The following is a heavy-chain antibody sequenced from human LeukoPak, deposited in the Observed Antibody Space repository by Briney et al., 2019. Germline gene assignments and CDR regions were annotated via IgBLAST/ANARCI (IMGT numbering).Heavy chain of an antibody. Sequence: PSETLSLTCAVYGGSFSGYYWSWIRQPPGKGLEWIGEINHSGSTNYNPSLKSRVTISVDTSKNQFSLKLSSVTAADTAVYYCARVSCSGGSCYSPFYYYYYYMDVWGKGTTVTVSS. CDR1: GGSFSGYY. CDR3: ARVSCSGGSCYSPFYYYYYYMDV. CDR2: INHSGST. D-gene: IGHD2-15*01. J-gene: IGHJ6*03. V-gene: IGHV4-34*01.